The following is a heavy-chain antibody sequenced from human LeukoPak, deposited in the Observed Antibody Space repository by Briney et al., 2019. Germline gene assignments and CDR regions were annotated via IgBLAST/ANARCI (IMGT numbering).Heavy chain of an antibody. CDR1: GGSFSDDH. CDR2: INHSGSN. D-gene: IGHD1-26*01. V-gene: IGHV4-34*01. CDR3: ARGGSGSSRGFDY. Sequence: SETLSLTCSVSGGSFSDDHWSWIRQPPGKGLEGIGEINHSGSNNYPPSLKRRVTISVDTSKNQFSLKLSSVTAADTAVYYCARGGSGSSRGFDYWGQGTLVTVSS. J-gene: IGHJ4*02.